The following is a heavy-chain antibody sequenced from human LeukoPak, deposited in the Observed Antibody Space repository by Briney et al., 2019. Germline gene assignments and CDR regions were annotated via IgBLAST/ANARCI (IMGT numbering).Heavy chain of an antibody. CDR1: GGSISSGGYY. J-gene: IGHJ4*02. Sequence: SETLSLTCTVSGGSISSGGYYWSWIRQPPGKGLEWIGYIYYSGSTYYNPSLKSRVTISVDTSKNQFSLKLSSVTAADTAVYYCARSLTGTTTFDYWGQGTLVTVSS. D-gene: IGHD1-7*01. CDR3: ARSLTGTTTFDY. V-gene: IGHV4-31*03. CDR2: IYYSGST.